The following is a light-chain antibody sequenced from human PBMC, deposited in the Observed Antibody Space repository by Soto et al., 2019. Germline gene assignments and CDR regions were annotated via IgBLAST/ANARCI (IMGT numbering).Light chain of an antibody. V-gene: IGKV3-15*01. CDR2: GAS. CDR3: QQYNNWLALT. Sequence: EILMTHSPATLSVSPGERATLSCRASQSVSSNLAWYQQKPGQAPRLLIYGASTRATGIPARFSGSGSGTEFTLTISSLKSEDFAVYYCQQYNNWLALTFGGGTKVDIK. CDR1: QSVSSN. J-gene: IGKJ4*01.